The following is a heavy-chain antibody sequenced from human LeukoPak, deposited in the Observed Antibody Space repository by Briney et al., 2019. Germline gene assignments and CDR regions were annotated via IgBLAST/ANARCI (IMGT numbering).Heavy chain of an antibody. CDR3: ARSLSRDGYNPYYYYMDV. Sequence: ASVKVSRKASGYTFTGYYMHWVRQAPGQGLEWMGWINPNSGGTNYAQKFQGRVTMTRDTSISTAYMELSRLRSDDTAVYYCARSLSRDGYNPYYYYMDVWGKGTTVTVSS. V-gene: IGHV1-2*02. CDR2: INPNSGGT. CDR1: GYTFTGYY. D-gene: IGHD5-24*01. J-gene: IGHJ6*03.